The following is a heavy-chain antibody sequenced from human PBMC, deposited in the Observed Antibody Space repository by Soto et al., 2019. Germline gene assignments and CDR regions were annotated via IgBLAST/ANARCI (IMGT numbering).Heavy chain of an antibody. D-gene: IGHD6-13*01. CDR3: AKVQQQLVNFDY. Sequence: GGSLRLSCAASGFTFSSYAMSWVRQAPGKGLEWVSAISGSGGSTYYADSVRGRFTISRDNSKNTLYLQMNSLRAEDTAVYYCAKVQQQLVNFDYWGQGTLVTVSS. CDR1: GFTFSSYA. CDR2: ISGSGGST. J-gene: IGHJ4*02. V-gene: IGHV3-23*01.